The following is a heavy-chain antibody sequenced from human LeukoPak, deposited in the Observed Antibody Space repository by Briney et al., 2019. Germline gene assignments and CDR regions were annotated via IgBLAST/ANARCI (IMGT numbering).Heavy chain of an antibody. CDR1: GFTFRNYV. CDR3: ARYEVRGYYYYYGMDV. CDR2: ITGSGERT. D-gene: IGHD1-1*01. J-gene: IGHJ6*02. V-gene: IGHV3-23*01. Sequence: PGGSLKLSCAATGFTFRNYVMSRVRQAPGKGLEWISTITGSGERTDDADSVKGRFTISRDNAKNSLYLQMNSLRAEDTAVYYCARYEVRGYYYYYGMDVWGQGTTVTVSS.